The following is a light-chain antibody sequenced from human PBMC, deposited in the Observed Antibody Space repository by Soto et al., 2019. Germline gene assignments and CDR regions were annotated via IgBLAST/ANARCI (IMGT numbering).Light chain of an antibody. Sequence: QAVVTQPPSASGTPGQRVTISCSGSSSNIGVNYVYWYQQLPGTAPKLLIYTNNQRPSGVPDRFSGSKSGTSASLAISGLRCEDEADYHCATWDDSLSGVVFGGGTKLTVL. J-gene: IGLJ2*01. CDR1: SSNIGVNY. CDR3: ATWDDSLSGVV. V-gene: IGLV1-47*01. CDR2: TNN.